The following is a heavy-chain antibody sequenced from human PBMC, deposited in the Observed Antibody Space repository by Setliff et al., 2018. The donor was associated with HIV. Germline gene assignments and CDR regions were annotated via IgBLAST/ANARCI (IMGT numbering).Heavy chain of an antibody. CDR2: INIRSGNT. CDR1: GYSFTTSG. J-gene: IGHJ4*02. V-gene: IGHV1-18*01. CDR3: ARVSRSGWFFDW. Sequence: ASVKVSCKASGYSFTTSGVSWVRQAPGQGLEWMGWINIRSGNTNYAQKFQGRVTMTKDTSTSTAYMELRSLRSDDTAVYYCARVSRSGWFFDWWGQGSLVTVSS. D-gene: IGHD6-19*01.